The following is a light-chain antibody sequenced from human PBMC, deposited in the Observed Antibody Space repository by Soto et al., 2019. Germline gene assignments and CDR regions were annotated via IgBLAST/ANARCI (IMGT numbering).Light chain of an antibody. Sequence: QSVRTQPPSASGTPGQRVTISCSGSSSNIGSNTVNWYQQLPGTAPKLLIYSNNQRPSGVPDRFSGSKSGTSASLAISGLQSEDEADYYCAAWDDSLNGHYVFGTGTKVTV. CDR3: AAWDDSLNGHYV. CDR1: SSNIGSNT. CDR2: SNN. V-gene: IGLV1-44*01. J-gene: IGLJ1*01.